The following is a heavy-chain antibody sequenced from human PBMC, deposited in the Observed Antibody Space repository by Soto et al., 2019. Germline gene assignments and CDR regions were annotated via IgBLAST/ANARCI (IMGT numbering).Heavy chain of an antibody. D-gene: IGHD6-13*01. J-gene: IGHJ5*02. CDR3: ARQGGVAAAGANWFDP. Sequence: QVQLQESGPGLVKSSETLSLTCTVSGGSISSYYWSWIRQPPGKGLEWIGYIYYSGSTNYNPSLKSRATISVDTSKNQFSLKLSSVTAADTAVYYCARQGGVAAAGANWFDPWGQGTLVTVSS. CDR2: IYYSGST. V-gene: IGHV4-59*08. CDR1: GGSISSYY.